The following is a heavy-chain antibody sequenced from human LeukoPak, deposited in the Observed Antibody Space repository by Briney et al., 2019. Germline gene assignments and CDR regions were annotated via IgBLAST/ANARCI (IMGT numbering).Heavy chain of an antibody. D-gene: IGHD5-12*01. CDR2: IYHSGNT. V-gene: IGHV4-30-2*01. CDR3: ARGGDSGYDPFDY. J-gene: IGHJ4*02. CDR1: GGSISSGVYS. Sequence: SETLSLTCAVSGGSISSGVYSWNWIRQPPGKGLEWIGYIYHSGNTYYKPSLKCRVTISIDRSKNQFSLKLNSVTAADTAVYFCARGGDSGYDPFDYWGQGTLVTVSS.